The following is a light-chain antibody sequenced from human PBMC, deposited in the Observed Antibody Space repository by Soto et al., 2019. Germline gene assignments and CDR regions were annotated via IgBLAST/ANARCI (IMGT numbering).Light chain of an antibody. CDR1: SSNIGAGYD. Sequence: QSVLTQPPSVSGAPGQRVTISCTGSSSNIGAGYDVHWYQQLPGRAPKLLIYGNSNRPSGVPDRFSGSNSGTSASLAIAGLQAEDEADYSCQSYDSSLSALFGGGTKLTVL. V-gene: IGLV1-40*01. CDR2: GNS. J-gene: IGLJ3*02. CDR3: QSYDSSLSAL.